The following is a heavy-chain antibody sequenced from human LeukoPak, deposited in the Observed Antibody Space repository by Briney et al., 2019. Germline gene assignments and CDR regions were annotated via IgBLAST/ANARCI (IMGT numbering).Heavy chain of an antibody. V-gene: IGHV4-39*01. CDR3: ARGRSGSYYIDY. D-gene: IGHD3-10*01. J-gene: IGHJ4*02. CDR1: GGSISSSSYY. Sequence: SETLSLICTVSGGSISSSSYYWGWIRQPPGKGLEWIGSIYYSGSTYYNPSLKSRVTISVDTSKNQFSLKLSSVTAADTAVYYCARGRSGSYYIDYWGQGTLVTVAS. CDR2: IYYSGST.